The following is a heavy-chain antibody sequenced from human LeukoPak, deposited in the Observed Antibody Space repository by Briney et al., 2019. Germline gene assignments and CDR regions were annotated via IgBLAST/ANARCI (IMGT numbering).Heavy chain of an antibody. CDR3: SKSDWFDH. D-gene: IGHD3-3*01. CDR1: GVIFTGYW. Sequence: PGGSLRLSCAPSGVIFTGYWMHTVRQAPGKGLVWLSRIKNDGSITSYADSVKGRFTISRDNAKNTLYLQMNSLRVEDTAVYYCSKSDWFDHWGQGTLVTVSS. J-gene: IGHJ5*02. CDR2: IKNDGSIT. V-gene: IGHV3-74*01.